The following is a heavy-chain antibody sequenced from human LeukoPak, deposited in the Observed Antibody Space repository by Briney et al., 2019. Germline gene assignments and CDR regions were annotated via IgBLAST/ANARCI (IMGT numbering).Heavy chain of an antibody. CDR2: IWYDGSNK. CDR1: GFTFSSYG. D-gene: IGHD2-2*01. J-gene: IGHJ6*02. CDR3: ARGGYCSSTSCAPYYYYGMDV. V-gene: IGHV3-33*01. Sequence: GRSLRLSCAASGFTFSSYGMHWVRQAPGKGLEWVAVIWYDGSNKYYADSVKGRFTISRDNSKNTLYLQMNSLRAEDTAVYHCARGGYCSSTSCAPYYYYGMDVWGQGTTVTVSS.